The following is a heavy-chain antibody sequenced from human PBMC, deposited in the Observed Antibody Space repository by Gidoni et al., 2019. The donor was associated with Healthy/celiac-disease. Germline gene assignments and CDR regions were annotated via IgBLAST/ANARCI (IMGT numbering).Heavy chain of an antibody. CDR3: ARGAYRAFDI. D-gene: IGHD3-16*02. Sequence: QVQLQESGPGLVKPSATLSLTCTVSGGSISSYYWSWIRQPPGKGLEWIGYIYYSGSTNYNPSLKSRVTISVDTSKNQFSLKLSSVTAADTAVYYCARGAYRAFDIWGQGTMVTVSS. CDR2: IYYSGST. J-gene: IGHJ3*02. V-gene: IGHV4-59*01. CDR1: GGSISSYY.